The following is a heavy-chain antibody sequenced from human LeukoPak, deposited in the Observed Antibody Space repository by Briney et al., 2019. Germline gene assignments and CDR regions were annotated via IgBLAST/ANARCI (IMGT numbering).Heavy chain of an antibody. Sequence: SDTLSLTCAVYGGSFSGYYWSWIRQPPGKGLEWIGEINHSGSNNYNPSLKSRVTLPQDTSKNQFSLKLSSVTAADTAVYYCARRVPLWFGELSAHYYYGMDVWGQGTTVTVSS. CDR1: GGSFSGYY. V-gene: IGHV4-34*01. CDR2: INHSGSN. D-gene: IGHD3-10*01. CDR3: ARRVPLWFGELSAHYYYGMDV. J-gene: IGHJ6*02.